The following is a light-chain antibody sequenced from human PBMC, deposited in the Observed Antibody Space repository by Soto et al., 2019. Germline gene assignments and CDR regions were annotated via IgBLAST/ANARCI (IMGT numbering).Light chain of an antibody. CDR1: SGDIGGYDY. J-gene: IGLJ2*01. Sequence: QSVLTQPASVSGSPGQSITISCTGTSGDIGGYDYVSWYQHHPDNAPKLMIYDVTDRPSGVSNRFSGSKSGNTASLTISGLQAEDEADYYCSSYTSDSTLVFGGGTKVTVL. CDR3: SSYTSDSTLV. V-gene: IGLV2-14*01. CDR2: DVT.